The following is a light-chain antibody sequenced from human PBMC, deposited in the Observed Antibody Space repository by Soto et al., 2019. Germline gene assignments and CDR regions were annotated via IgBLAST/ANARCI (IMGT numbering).Light chain of an antibody. CDR3: QQYGDSPWT. CDR2: GTF. V-gene: IGKV3-20*01. CDR1: QSVGSTY. Sequence: EIVLTQSPGTLSLSPGERATLSCRASQSVGSTYLAWYQQKPGQAPRLLIYGTFSRATAIPDRFSGSGSGTDFTLTISRLEPEYFAVYYCQQYGDSPWTFGQGTKVEIK. J-gene: IGKJ1*01.